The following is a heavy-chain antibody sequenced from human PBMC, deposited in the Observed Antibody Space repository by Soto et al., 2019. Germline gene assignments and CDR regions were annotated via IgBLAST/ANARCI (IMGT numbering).Heavy chain of an antibody. CDR2: IKSDGSST. J-gene: IGHJ4*02. Sequence: EVQLVESGGGLVQPGGSLRLSCAASGFTFSSHWMHWVRQVPGKGLVWVSRIKSDGSSTAYADSVKGRFTISRDNAKNTLYMDMNSLRVEDSAVYYCARDRPEILNPTDHPMFDYWGQGTLVTVSS. V-gene: IGHV3-74*01. CDR3: ARDRPEILNPTDHPMFDY. CDR1: GFTFSSHW. D-gene: IGHD3-3*01.